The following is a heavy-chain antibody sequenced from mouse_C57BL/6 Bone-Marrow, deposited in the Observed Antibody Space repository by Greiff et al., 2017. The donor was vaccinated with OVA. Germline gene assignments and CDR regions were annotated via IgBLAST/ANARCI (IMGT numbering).Heavy chain of an antibody. CDR1: GYAFSSSW. CDR2: IYPGDGDT. J-gene: IGHJ4*01. D-gene: IGHD2-10*01. CDR3: ARILLWAMDY. V-gene: IGHV1-82*01. Sequence: QVQLKQSGPELVQPGASVKISCKASGYAFSSSWMNWVKQRPGKGLEWIGRIYPGDGDTNYNGKFKGKATLTADKSSSTAYMQLSSLTSEDSAVYFCARILLWAMDYWGQGTSVTVSS.